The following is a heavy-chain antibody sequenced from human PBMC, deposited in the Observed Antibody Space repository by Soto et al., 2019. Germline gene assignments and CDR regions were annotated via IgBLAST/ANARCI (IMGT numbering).Heavy chain of an antibody. CDR2: ISSSGGST. J-gene: IGHJ4*02. D-gene: IGHD3-10*01. CDR3: AKEGSGAGSYFDY. Sequence: WGSLRLSCAASGFTFSSYAMTWVRQAPGKGLEWVSIISSSGGSTKYADSVEGRFTISRDKSKNTLYLQMNSLRAEDTAVYYCAKEGSGAGSYFDYWGQGTLVTAPQ. CDR1: GFTFSSYA. V-gene: IGHV3-23*01.